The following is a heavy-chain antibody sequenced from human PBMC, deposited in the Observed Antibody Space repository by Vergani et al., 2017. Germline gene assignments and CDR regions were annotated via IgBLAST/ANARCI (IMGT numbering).Heavy chain of an antibody. CDR3: ARGTEATVVTPRGGXFDY. D-gene: IGHD4-23*01. J-gene: IGHJ4*02. CDR1: GGSFSGYY. CDR2: INHSGST. Sequence: QVQLQQWGAGLLKPSETLSLTCAVYGGSFSGYYWSWIRQPPGKGLEWIGEINHSGSTNYNPSLKSRVTISVDTSKNQFSLKLSSVTAADTAVYYCARGTEATVVTPRGGXFDYWGQGTLVTVSS. V-gene: IGHV4-34*01.